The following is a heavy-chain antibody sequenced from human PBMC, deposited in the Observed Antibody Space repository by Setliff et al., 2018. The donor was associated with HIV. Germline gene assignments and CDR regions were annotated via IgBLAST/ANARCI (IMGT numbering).Heavy chain of an antibody. CDR2: ISGSAGST. D-gene: IGHD3-9*01. CDR1: GFTFSSFA. J-gene: IGHJ4*02. V-gene: IGHV3-23*01. Sequence: GGSLRLSCAASGFTFSSFAMTWVRQAPGKGLEWVSSISGSAGSTYYADSVKGRFTISRDNSKKTLYLQMNSLRAEDTAVYYCARDRTYYDILTGYYGLDYWGQGTLVTVSS. CDR3: ARDRTYYDILTGYYGLDY.